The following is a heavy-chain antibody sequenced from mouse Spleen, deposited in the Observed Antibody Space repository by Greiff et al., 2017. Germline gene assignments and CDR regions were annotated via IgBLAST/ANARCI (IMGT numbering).Heavy chain of an antibody. D-gene: IGHD2-2*01. CDR2: ISSGGSYT. V-gene: IGHV5-6*01. CDR1: GFTFSSYG. Sequence: EVHLVESGGDLVKPGGSLKLSCAASGFTFSSYGMSWVRQTPDKRLEWVATISSGGSYTYYPDSVKGRFTISRDNAKNTLYLQMSSLKSEDTAMYYCARDGYDGRFDYWGQGTTLTVSS. CDR3: ARDGYDGRFDY. J-gene: IGHJ2*01.